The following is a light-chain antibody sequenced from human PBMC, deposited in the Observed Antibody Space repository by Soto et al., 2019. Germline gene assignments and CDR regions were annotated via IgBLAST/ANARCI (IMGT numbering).Light chain of an antibody. CDR2: DAS. V-gene: IGKV3-11*01. CDR3: QQYGNSPSWT. CDR1: QSVSSY. J-gene: IGKJ1*01. Sequence: EIVLTQSPATLSLSPGERATLSCRASQSVSSYLAWYQQKPGQAPRLLIYDASNRATGIPARFSASGSGTDFTLTISRLEPEDFAFYYCQQYGNSPSWTFGQGTKVDIK.